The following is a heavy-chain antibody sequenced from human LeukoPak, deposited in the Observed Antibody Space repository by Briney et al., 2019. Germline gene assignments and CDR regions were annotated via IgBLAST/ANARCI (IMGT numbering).Heavy chain of an antibody. CDR3: ARDRDCGDGGCYPHFDY. J-gene: IGHJ4*02. V-gene: IGHV3-7*01. CDR2: IRQDGSDK. CDR1: GFTFSSNW. D-gene: IGHD2-15*01. Sequence: GGSLRLSCADSGFTFSSNWMSWVRQAPRKGLEWVANIRQDGSDKYYMDSVKGRFTISRDNAKNSLSLQMNSLRVEDTAVYYCARDRDCGDGGCYPHFDYWGQGVRVTVSS.